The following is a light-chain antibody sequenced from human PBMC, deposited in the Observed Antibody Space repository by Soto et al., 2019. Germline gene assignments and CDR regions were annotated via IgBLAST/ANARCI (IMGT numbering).Light chain of an antibody. CDR2: DAS. CDR1: QSISNS. CDR3: QHYNSYSEA. V-gene: IGKV1-5*01. Sequence: DIQMTQPASTLSASVGDRVTITCRASQSISNSLAWYQQKPGKAPKLLIYDASNLDSGVPSRFSGSGSGTEFTLTISSLQPDDFATYYCQHYNSYSEAFGQGTKV. J-gene: IGKJ1*01.